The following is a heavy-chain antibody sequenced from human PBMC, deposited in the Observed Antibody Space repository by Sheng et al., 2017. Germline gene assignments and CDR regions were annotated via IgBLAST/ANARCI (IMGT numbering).Heavy chain of an antibody. CDR1: GYTFTGYY. J-gene: IGHJ4*02. Sequence: QVQLVQSGAEVKKPGASVKVSCKASGYTFTGYYMHWVRQAPGQGLEWMGWINPNSGGTNYAQKFQGRVTMTRDTSISTAYMELSRLRSDDTAVYYCARDAEGDKYYYDSSGSYFDYWGQGTLVTVSS. CDR3: ARDAEGDKYYYDSSGSYFDY. CDR2: INPNSGGT. V-gene: IGHV1-2*02. D-gene: IGHD3-22*01.